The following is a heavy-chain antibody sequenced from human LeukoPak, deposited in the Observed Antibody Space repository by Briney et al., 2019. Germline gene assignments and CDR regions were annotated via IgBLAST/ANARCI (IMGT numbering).Heavy chain of an antibody. CDR3: AREGTRLGSWYAPPSY. CDR1: GYTFTSYA. V-gene: IGHV7-4-1*02. D-gene: IGHD6-13*01. Sequence: ASVKVSCKASGYTFTSYAMNWVRQAPGQGLEWMGWINTNTGNPTYAQGFTGRFVFSLDTSVSTAYLQISSLKAEDTAVYYCAREGTRLGSWYAPPSYWGQGTLVTVSS. J-gene: IGHJ4*02. CDR2: INTNTGNP.